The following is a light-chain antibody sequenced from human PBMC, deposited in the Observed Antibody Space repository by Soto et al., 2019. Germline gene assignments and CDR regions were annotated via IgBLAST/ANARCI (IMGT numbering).Light chain of an antibody. J-gene: IGKJ4*01. Sequence: DIQMTQSPSSLSASVGDRVTITCRASQGISNYLAWYQQKPGKVPKLLIYAASTLQSGVPSRFSGSGSGTDFTLTISSLQPEDVSTYYGQNYNSAPALTFGGGTKVEIK. CDR3: QNYNSAPALT. CDR2: AAS. V-gene: IGKV1-27*01. CDR1: QGISNY.